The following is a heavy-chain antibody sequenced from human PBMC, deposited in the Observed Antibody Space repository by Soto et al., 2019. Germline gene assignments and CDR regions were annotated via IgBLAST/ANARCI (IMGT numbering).Heavy chain of an antibody. CDR3: ARTDDFWSAHVGSYYYGMDV. Sequence: PSETLSLTCTVSGGSISSGGYYWSWIRQHPGKGLEWIGYIYYSGSTYYNPSLKSRVTISVDTSKNQFSLKLSSVTAADTAVYYCARTDDFWSAHVGSYYYGMDVWGQGTTVTVS. V-gene: IGHV4-31*03. CDR1: GGSISSGGYY. J-gene: IGHJ6*02. D-gene: IGHD3-3*01. CDR2: IYYSGST.